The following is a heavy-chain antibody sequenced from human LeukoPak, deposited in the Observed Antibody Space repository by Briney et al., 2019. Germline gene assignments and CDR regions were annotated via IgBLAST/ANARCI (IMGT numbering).Heavy chain of an antibody. D-gene: IGHD5-18*01. CDR2: ISSSGSTI. CDR1: GFTFSSYE. Sequence: GGSLRLSCAASGFTFSSYEMNWVRQAPGKGLEWVSYISSSGSTIYYADSVEGRFTISRDNAKNSLYLQMNSLRAEDTAVYYCARDGGYSYGYLRTYYYYYMDVWGKGTTVTISS. CDR3: ARDGGYSYGYLRTYYYYYMDV. V-gene: IGHV3-48*03. J-gene: IGHJ6*03.